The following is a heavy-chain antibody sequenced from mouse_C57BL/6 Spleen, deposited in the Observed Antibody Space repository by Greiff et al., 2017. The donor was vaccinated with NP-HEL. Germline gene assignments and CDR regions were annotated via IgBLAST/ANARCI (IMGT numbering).Heavy chain of an antibody. J-gene: IGHJ4*01. CDR3: ANLLLDY. V-gene: IGHV1-26*01. CDR1: GYTFTDYY. CDR2: INPNNGGT. Sequence: EVQLQQSGPELVKPGASVKISCKASGYTFTDYYMNWVKQSHGKSLEWIGDINPNNGGTSYNQKFKGTATLTVDKSSSTAYMELRSLTSEDSAVYYCANLLLDYRGQGTSVTVSS.